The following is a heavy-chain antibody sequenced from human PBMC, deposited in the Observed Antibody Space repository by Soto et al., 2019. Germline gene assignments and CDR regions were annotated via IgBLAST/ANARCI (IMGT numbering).Heavy chain of an antibody. Sequence: QLQLQESGSGLVKPSQTLSLTCAVSGGSISSGGYSWSWIRQPPGKGLEWIGYIYHSGSTYYNPYHTCRVTISVDSSKTQFSLKVSSVTAADTAVYCCARVPAVWGQGTTVAVSS. CDR1: GGSISSGGYS. CDR2: IYHSGST. J-gene: IGHJ6*02. V-gene: IGHV4-30-2*01. CDR3: ARVPAV.